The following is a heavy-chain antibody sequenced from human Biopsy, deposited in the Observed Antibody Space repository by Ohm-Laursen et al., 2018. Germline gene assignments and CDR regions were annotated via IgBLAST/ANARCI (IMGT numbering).Heavy chain of an antibody. D-gene: IGHD7-27*01. CDR1: GWSFSGYD. V-gene: IGHV4-34*01. Sequence: GTLSLTCAVDGWSFSGYDWTWIRQPPGKGLEWVGEFSHTGTTIYNPSLKSRLTISVDKSKNHFSLRLTSVTAADPATYFCARGPYGDNAGAFDVGGRGTVVTASS. J-gene: IGHJ3*01. CDR2: FSHTGTT. CDR3: ARGPYGDNAGAFDV.